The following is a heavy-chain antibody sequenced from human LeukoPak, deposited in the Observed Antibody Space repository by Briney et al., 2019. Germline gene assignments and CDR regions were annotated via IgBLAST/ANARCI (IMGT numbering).Heavy chain of an antibody. Sequence: GGSLRLSCAASGFTFSSYSMNWVRQAPGKGLEWVSSISGSSSYIYYADSVKGRFTISRDNAKNSLYLQMNSLRAEDTAVYYCARESQWLVCDYWGQGTLVTVSS. D-gene: IGHD6-19*01. CDR3: ARESQWLVCDY. J-gene: IGHJ4*02. CDR1: GFTFSSYS. CDR2: ISGSSSYI. V-gene: IGHV3-21*01.